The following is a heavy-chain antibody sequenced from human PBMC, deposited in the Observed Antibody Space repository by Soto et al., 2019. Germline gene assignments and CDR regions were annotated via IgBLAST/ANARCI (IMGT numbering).Heavy chain of an antibody. V-gene: IGHV3-15*07. Sequence: EVQLVESGGGLVKPGGSLRLSCAASGLTFSNAWMNWVRQAPGKGLEWVGRIKSKTAGGTADYAAPVKGRFTISRDDSKNTLYLQMNSLKTEDTAVYYCTTAKVRPFLEWLFPFYYYAMDVWGQGTTVTVSS. J-gene: IGHJ6*02. D-gene: IGHD3-3*02. CDR2: IKSKTAGGTA. CDR3: TTAKVRPFLEWLFPFYYYAMDV. CDR1: GLTFSNAW.